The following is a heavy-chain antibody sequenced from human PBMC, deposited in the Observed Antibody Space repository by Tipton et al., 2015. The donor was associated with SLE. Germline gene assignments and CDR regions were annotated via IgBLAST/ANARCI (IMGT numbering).Heavy chain of an antibody. CDR1: GGSISSGSYY. V-gene: IGHV4-61*02. CDR3: AREPNSSPGY. D-gene: IGHD6-13*01. J-gene: IGHJ4*02. CDR2: IYTSGST. Sequence: TLSLTCTVSGGSISSGSYYWSWIRQPAGKGLEWIGRIYTSGSTNYNPSLKSRVTISVDTSKNQFSLKLSSVTAADTAVYYCAREPNSSPGYWGQGTLVTVSS.